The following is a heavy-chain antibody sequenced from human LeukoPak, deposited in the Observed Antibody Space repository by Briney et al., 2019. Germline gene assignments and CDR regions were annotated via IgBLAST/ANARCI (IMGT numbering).Heavy chain of an antibody. CDR2: ISNSGST. Sequence: SETLSLTCTVSGGSISDYYWSWIRQPPGKGLEWIGYISNSGSTNYNPSLKSRVTISVDTSKNQFSLKLSSVTAADTAVYNCAKVGRGDYVWGSYSFDYWGQGTLVTVSS. CDR1: GGSISDYY. D-gene: IGHD3-16*01. J-gene: IGHJ4*02. V-gene: IGHV4-59*01. CDR3: AKVGRGDYVWGSYSFDY.